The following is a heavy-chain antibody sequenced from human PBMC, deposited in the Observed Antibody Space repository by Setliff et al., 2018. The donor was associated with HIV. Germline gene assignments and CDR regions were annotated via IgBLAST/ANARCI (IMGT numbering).Heavy chain of an antibody. Sequence: KTSETLSLTCAVSGGSITNYYWSWIRQSAGKCLEWIGYITYSGSAYYNPSLKSRVTLSVDTSKNQFSLELSSVTASDTAVYRCASLYYISSWTSYFDSWGQGTLVTVSS. CDR3: ASLYYISSWTSYFDS. D-gene: IGHD3-10*01. CDR1: GGSITNYY. V-gene: IGHV4-59*08. J-gene: IGHJ4*02. CDR2: ITYSGSA.